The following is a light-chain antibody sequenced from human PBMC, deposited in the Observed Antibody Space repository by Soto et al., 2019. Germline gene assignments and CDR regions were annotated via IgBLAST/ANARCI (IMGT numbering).Light chain of an antibody. V-gene: IGKV1-39*01. CDR3: QQSYSTPPWT. CDR1: QSIVTY. Sequence: DIQMTQSPSSLSASVGDRVTITCRASQSIVTYLNWYLQKPGKAPKLLIYAASNLQSGVPSRLSGSGSGTDFTLTISSLQPEDFATYFCQQSYSTPPWTFGQGT. CDR2: AAS. J-gene: IGKJ1*01.